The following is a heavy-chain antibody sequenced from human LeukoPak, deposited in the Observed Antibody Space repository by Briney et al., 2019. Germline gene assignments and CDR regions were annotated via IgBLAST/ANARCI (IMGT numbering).Heavy chain of an antibody. D-gene: IGHD3-22*01. J-gene: IGHJ4*02. Sequence: GGSLRLSCAASGFTVSSNYMSWVRQAPGKGLEWVSVIYSGGSTYYADSVKGRFTISRDNSKNTLYLQMNSLRAEDTAVYYCARAAYETYPSFDYWGQGTLVTVSS. CDR3: ARAAYETYPSFDY. CDR2: IYSGGST. CDR1: GFTVSSNY. V-gene: IGHV3-66*01.